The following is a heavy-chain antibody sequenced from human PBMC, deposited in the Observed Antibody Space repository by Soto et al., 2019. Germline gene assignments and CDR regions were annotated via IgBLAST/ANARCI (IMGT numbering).Heavy chain of an antibody. V-gene: IGHV5-51*01. D-gene: IGHD3-10*01. J-gene: IGHJ6*03. Sequence: PGESLKISCKGSGYSFTSYWIGWVRQMPGKGLEWMGIIYPGDSDTRYSPSFQGQVTISADKSISTAYLQWSSLKASDTAMYYCARGPHYYGSGRDSMNYYYYYMDVWGKGTTVTVSS. CDR1: GYSFTSYW. CDR3: ARGPHYYGSGRDSMNYYYYYMDV. CDR2: IYPGDSDT.